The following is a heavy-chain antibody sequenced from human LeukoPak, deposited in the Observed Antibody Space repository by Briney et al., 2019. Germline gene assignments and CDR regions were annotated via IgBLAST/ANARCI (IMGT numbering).Heavy chain of an antibody. Sequence: SVKVSCKASGGTYSSYAISWVRQAPGQGLEWMGGIIPIFGTANYAQKFQGRVTITADKSTSTAYMELSSLRSEDTAVYYCARGLNYDFWSGYPLSYYYYYYMDVWGKGTTVTVSS. CDR3: ARGLNYDFWSGYPLSYYYYYYMDV. D-gene: IGHD3-3*01. V-gene: IGHV1-69*06. J-gene: IGHJ6*03. CDR2: IIPIFGTA. CDR1: GGTYSSYA.